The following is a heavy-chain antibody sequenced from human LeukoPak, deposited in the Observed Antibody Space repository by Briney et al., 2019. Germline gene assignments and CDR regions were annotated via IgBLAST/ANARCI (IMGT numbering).Heavy chain of an antibody. CDR1: GGSISSYY. J-gene: IGHJ6*02. Sequence: SETLSLTCTVAGGSISSYYWSWVRQPPGKGLEWIGYIYYSGSTNYNPSLKSRVTISVDTSTNQFSLKLSSVTAADTAVYYCARENLFGELLPYYGMDVWGQGTTVTVSS. V-gene: IGHV4-59*01. D-gene: IGHD3-10*01. CDR2: IYYSGST. CDR3: ARENLFGELLPYYGMDV.